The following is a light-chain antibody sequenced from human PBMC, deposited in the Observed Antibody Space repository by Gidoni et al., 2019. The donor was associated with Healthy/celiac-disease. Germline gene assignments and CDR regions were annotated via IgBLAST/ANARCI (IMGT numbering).Light chain of an antibody. CDR2: GAS. Sequence: EIVMTLSTATLSVSPGERATLSFRASKSVSSNLAWYQQKPGQAPRLLIYGASTRATGIPARFSGSGCGTDFPPTISSLQSEDFAVYCCQQYNNWPRTFGQGTKLEIK. J-gene: IGKJ2*01. CDR3: QQYNNWPRT. V-gene: IGKV3-15*01. CDR1: KSVSSN.